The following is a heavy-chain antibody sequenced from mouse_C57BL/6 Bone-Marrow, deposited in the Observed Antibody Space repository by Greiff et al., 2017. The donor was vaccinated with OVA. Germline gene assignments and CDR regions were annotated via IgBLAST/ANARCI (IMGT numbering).Heavy chain of an antibody. Sequence: QVQLKESGPGLVAPSQSLSITCTVSGFSLTSYGVHWVRQPPGKGLEWLVVIWSDGSTTYNSDLKSRLSISKDNSKSQVFLKMNSLQTDDTAMYYCARPAYYSNPYAMDYWGQGTSVTVSS. V-gene: IGHV2-6*03. D-gene: IGHD2-5*01. CDR2: IWSDGST. CDR3: ARPAYYSNPYAMDY. J-gene: IGHJ4*01. CDR1: GFSLTSYG.